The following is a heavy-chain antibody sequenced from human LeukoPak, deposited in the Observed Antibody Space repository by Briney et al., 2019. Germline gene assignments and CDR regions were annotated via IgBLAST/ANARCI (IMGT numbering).Heavy chain of an antibody. V-gene: IGHV3-21*06. CDR1: GFTFSSYS. J-gene: IGHJ6*03. CDR2: MSGSIGYM. CDR3: ARLLTNYYYMDV. Sequence: NPGGSLRLSCAVSGFTFSSYSMNWVRQAPGKGLEWVSSMSGSIGYMDYADSVKGRFTISRDNAKNSLYLQMNSLRADDTAIYYCARLLTNYYYMDVWGKGTTVTVSS.